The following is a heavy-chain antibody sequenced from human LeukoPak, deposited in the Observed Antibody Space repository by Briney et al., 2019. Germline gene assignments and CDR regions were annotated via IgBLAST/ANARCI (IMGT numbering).Heavy chain of an antibody. CDR1: GFTFSSYE. CDR2: ISSSGSTI. J-gene: IGHJ5*02. CDR3: ARDYYGSGSYYRYNWFDP. D-gene: IGHD3-10*01. Sequence: QSGGSLRLSCAASGFTFSSYEVNWVRQAPGKGLEWVSYISSSGSTIYYADSVKGRFTISRDNAKNSLYLQMNSLRAEDTAVYYCARDYYGSGSYYRYNWFDPWGQGTLVTVSS. V-gene: IGHV3-48*03.